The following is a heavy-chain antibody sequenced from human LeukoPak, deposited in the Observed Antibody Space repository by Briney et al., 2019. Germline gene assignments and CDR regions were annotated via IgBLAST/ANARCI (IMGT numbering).Heavy chain of an antibody. Sequence: GGSLRLSCTASGFTFSSYGMHWVRQAPGKGLEWVAVIWYDGRNKDFADSVKGRFTISRDNSKNTLYLQLNSLSAVDTAVYYCAKGSDWNYGDYFDSWGQGTLVTVSS. CDR2: IWYDGRNK. CDR3: AKGSDWNYGDYFDS. CDR1: GFTFSSYG. V-gene: IGHV3-33*06. D-gene: IGHD1-7*01. J-gene: IGHJ4*02.